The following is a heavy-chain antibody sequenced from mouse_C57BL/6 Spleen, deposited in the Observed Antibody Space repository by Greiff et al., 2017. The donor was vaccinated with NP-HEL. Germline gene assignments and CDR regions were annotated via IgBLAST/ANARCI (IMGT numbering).Heavy chain of an antibody. CDR1: GFTFSDYG. V-gene: IGHV5-17*01. CDR2: ISSGSSTI. J-gene: IGHJ4*01. D-gene: IGHD2-12*01. Sequence: DVKLVESGGGLVKPGGSLKLSCAASGFTFSDYGMHWVRQAPEKGLEWVAYISSGSSTIYYADTVKGRFTISRDNAKNTLFLQMTSLRSEDTAMDYCARREYDLYAMDYWGQGTSVTVSS. CDR3: ARREYDLYAMDY.